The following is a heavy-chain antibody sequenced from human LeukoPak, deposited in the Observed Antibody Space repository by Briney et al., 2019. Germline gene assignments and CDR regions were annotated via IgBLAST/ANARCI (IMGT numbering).Heavy chain of an antibody. Sequence: SETLSLTCTVSGGSISSGGYYWSWIRQHPGKGLEWIGYIYYSGSTNYNPSLKSRVTISVDTSKNQFSLKLSSVTAADTAVYYCARGYCSGGSCFKFDPWGQGTLVTVSS. CDR1: GGSISSGGYY. J-gene: IGHJ5*02. CDR2: IYYSGST. V-gene: IGHV4-61*08. CDR3: ARGYCSGGSCFKFDP. D-gene: IGHD2-15*01.